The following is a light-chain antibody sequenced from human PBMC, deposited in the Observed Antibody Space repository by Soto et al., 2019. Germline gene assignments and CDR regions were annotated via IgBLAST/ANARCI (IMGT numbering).Light chain of an antibody. Sequence: DSQMTQSPSTLSGSVGDRVTITCRASQSISSWLAWYQQKPGKAPKLLIYDASGLESGVPSRFSGSGSGTEFTLTISSLQPDDFATYYCQQYNSYSPETFGQGTKVDIK. CDR1: QSISSW. J-gene: IGKJ1*01. V-gene: IGKV1-5*01. CDR3: QQYNSYSPET. CDR2: DAS.